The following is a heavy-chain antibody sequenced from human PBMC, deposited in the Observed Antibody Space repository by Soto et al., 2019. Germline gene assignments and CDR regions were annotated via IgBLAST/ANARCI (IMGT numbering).Heavy chain of an antibody. CDR1: GGTFSSYA. CDR2: IIPIFGTA. J-gene: IGHJ6*02. D-gene: IGHD2-2*02. V-gene: IGHV1-69*13. Sequence: SVKVSCKASGGTFSSYAISWVRQAPGQGLEWMGGIIPIFGTANYAQKFQGRVTITADESTSTAYMELSSLRSEDTAVYYCASDRSIVVVPAAILNYYYGMDVWGQGTMVTVSS. CDR3: ASDRSIVVVPAAILNYYYGMDV.